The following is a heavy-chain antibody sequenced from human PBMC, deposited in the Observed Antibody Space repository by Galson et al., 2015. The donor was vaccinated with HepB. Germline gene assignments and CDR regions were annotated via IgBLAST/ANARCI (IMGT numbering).Heavy chain of an antibody. V-gene: IGHV6-1*01. CDR2: TYYRSKWYN. CDR3: ARELHAFDI. CDR1: GDSVYRNSGA. J-gene: IGHJ3*02. Sequence: CAISGDSVYRNSGAWNWIRQSPSRGLEWLGRTYYRSKWYNDYAVSVKSRITINADTSKNQFSLQLNSVTPEDTAVYYCARELHAFDIWGQGTMVTVSS.